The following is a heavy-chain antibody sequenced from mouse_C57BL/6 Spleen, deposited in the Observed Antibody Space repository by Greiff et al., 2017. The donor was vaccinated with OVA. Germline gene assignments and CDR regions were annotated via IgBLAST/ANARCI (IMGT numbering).Heavy chain of an antibody. D-gene: IGHD1-1*01. CDR3: ASSDYYCSNAMDY. Sequence: VQLQQSGPVLVKPGASVKMSCKASGYTFTDYYMHWVKQSHGKSLEWIGVINPYNGGTSYNQKFKGKATLTVDKSSSTAYMELNSLTSEDSAVYYCASSDYYCSNAMDYWGQGTSVTVSS. CDR2: INPYNGGT. V-gene: IGHV1-19*01. J-gene: IGHJ4*01. CDR1: GYTFTDYY.